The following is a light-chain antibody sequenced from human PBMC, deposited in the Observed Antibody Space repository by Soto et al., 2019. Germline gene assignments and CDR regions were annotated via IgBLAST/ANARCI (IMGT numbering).Light chain of an antibody. V-gene: IGKV1-5*03. CDR2: KAS. J-gene: IGKJ1*01. CDR3: DPYNRYWK. CDR1: QSISSW. Sequence: DIQVTNTRSAQPPAGGDSISMTSRASQSISSWLAWYQQKPGKAPKLLIYKASSLESGVPSRFSGSGSGKEFTLSSLSMQPDAFATYFSDPYNRYWKCGQGTKVDIK.